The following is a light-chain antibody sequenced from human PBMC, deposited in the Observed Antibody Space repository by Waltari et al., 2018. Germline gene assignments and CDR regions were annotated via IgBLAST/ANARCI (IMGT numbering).Light chain of an antibody. CDR3: SSYTSSSIPYV. Sequence: QSALTQAASVSGSPGQSITISCPRTSSYVGGYNHVSWYQHHPGKAPKLIISEVSNRPSGVSYRFSGSKSGNTASLTISGLQAEDEADYYCSSYTSSSIPYVFGTGTKVTVL. J-gene: IGLJ1*01. V-gene: IGLV2-14*01. CDR2: EVS. CDR1: SSYVGGYNH.